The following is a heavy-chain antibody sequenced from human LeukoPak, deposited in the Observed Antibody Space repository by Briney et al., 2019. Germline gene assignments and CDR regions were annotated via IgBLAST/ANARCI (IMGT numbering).Heavy chain of an antibody. J-gene: IGHJ6*03. V-gene: IGHV4-34*01. CDR2: INHSGST. D-gene: IGHD6-19*01. CDR1: GGSFSGYY. Sequence: PSETLSLTCAVYGGSFSGYYWSWIRQPPGKGLEWIGEINHSGSTNYNPSLKSRVTISVDTSKNQFSLKLSSVTAADTAVYYCARIASVAGMSHYYYYMDVWGKGTTVTISS. CDR3: ARIASVAGMSHYYYYMDV.